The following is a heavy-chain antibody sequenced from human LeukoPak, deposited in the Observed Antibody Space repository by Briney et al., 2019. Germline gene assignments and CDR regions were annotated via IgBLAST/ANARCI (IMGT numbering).Heavy chain of an antibody. Sequence: GGSLRLSCAASGFTFSRYEMNWVRQAPGKGLEWVSYISSSGSTIYYADSVKGRFTISGDNAKNSLYLQMNSLRAEDTAVYYCAELGITMIGGVWGKGTTVTISS. CDR1: GFTFSRYE. D-gene: IGHD3-10*02. V-gene: IGHV3-48*03. J-gene: IGHJ6*04. CDR3: AELGITMIGGV. CDR2: ISSSGSTI.